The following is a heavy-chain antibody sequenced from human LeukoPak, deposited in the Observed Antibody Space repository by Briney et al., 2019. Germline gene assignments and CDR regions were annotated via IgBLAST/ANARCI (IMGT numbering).Heavy chain of an antibody. CDR2: IYPDDSET. CDR3: ARQAYDSHFDAFDI. J-gene: IGHJ3*02. D-gene: IGHD3-22*01. V-gene: IGHV5-51*01. Sequence: GESLKISCKASGYRFTTDYIGWVRQMPGKGLEWMGIIYPDDSETNYSPSFQGQVSMSVDKSITTAYLQWSSLKASDTAIYYCARQAYDSHFDAFDIWGQGTMVTVSS. CDR1: GYRFTTDY.